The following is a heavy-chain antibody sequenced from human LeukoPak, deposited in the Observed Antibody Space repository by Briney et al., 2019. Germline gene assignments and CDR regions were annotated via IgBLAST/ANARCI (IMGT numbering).Heavy chain of an antibody. V-gene: IGHV3-7*03. D-gene: IGHD4-17*01. CDR2: IKRDGSEK. J-gene: IGHJ6*04. CDR3: AREWGYGALDV. CDR1: GFTFSSYG. Sequence: PGGSLRLSCAASGFTFSSYGMHWVRQGPGKGLEWVANIKRDGSEKYYVDSVKGRFTISRDNAKNSLYLQMNSLRAEDTAVYYCAREWGYGALDVWGKGTTVTVSS.